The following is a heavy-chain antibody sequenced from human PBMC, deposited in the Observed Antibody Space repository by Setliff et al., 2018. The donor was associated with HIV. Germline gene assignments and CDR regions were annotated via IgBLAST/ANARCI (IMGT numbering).Heavy chain of an antibody. J-gene: IGHJ5*02. Sequence: SETLSLTCTVSGGSISSSSYYWGWIRQPPGKGLEWTGSIYSSGSTYYNPSLKSRVTISVDTSKNQFSLNLNSVTAADTAVYYCGRHHDSDFSGDPDWFDPWGQGILVTVSS. CDR1: GGSISSSSYY. D-gene: IGHD2-15*01. CDR2: IYSSGST. CDR3: GRHHDSDFSGDPDWFDP. V-gene: IGHV4-39*01.